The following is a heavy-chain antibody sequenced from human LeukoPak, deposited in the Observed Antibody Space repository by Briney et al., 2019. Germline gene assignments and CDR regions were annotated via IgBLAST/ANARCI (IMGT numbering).Heavy chain of an antibody. J-gene: IGHJ5*02. D-gene: IGHD2-21*02. Sequence: GGSLRLSCAASGFTFSTFSLSWVRQAPGKGLEWVSAISGSGGSTYYADSVKGRFAISRDNSKNTLYLQMNSLRAEDTAVYYCARAYCGGDCSWGQGTLVTVSS. CDR2: ISGSGGST. V-gene: IGHV3-23*01. CDR1: GFTFSTFS. CDR3: ARAYCGGDCS.